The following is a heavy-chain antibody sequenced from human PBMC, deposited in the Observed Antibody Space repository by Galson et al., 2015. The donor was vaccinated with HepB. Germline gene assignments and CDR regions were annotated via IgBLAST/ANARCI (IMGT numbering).Heavy chain of an antibody. Sequence: SVKVSCKASGYTFTSYGISWVRQAPGQGLEWMGWISAYNGNTNYAQKLQGGVTMTTDTSTSTAYMELRSLRSDDTAVYYCARSLRPRSVFMVRGVISAFDIWGQGTMVTVSS. V-gene: IGHV1-18*01. D-gene: IGHD3-10*01. CDR1: GYTFTSYG. CDR2: ISAYNGNT. J-gene: IGHJ3*02. CDR3: ARSLRPRSVFMVRGVISAFDI.